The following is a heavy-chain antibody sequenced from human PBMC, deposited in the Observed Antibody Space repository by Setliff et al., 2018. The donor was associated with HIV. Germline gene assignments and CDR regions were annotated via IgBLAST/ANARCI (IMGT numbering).Heavy chain of an antibody. Sequence: SETLSLTCTVSRDSMSSETFYWSWVRKPAGKRLEWIGHISPSESTNYHPALKSRATISLDTSKNQVHLTLTSVTAADTAVYHCARVGSVGYFRFFDYWGQGTLVTVS. V-gene: IGHV4-61*09. D-gene: IGHD1-26*01. CDR3: ARVGSVGYFRFFDY. J-gene: IGHJ4*02. CDR2: ISPSEST. CDR1: RDSMSSETFY.